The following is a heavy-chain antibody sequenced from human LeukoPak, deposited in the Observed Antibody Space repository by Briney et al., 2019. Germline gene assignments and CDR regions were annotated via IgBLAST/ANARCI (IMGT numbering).Heavy chain of an antibody. J-gene: IGHJ4*02. Sequence: SETLSLTCAVYGGSFSGYYWSWIRQPPGKGLEWIGEINHSGSTNYNPSLKSRVTISVDTSKNQFSLKLSSVTAADTAVYYCARGPGDIVVVVAATYDYWGQGTQVTVSS. D-gene: IGHD2-15*01. CDR3: ARGPGDIVVVVAATYDY. CDR1: GGSFSGYY. CDR2: INHSGST. V-gene: IGHV4-34*01.